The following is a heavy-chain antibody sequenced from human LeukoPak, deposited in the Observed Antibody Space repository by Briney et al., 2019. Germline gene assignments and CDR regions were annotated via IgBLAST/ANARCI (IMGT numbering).Heavy chain of an antibody. Sequence: GGSLRLSCVASGFTFSTYGMNWVRQAPGKGLEWVSYISSSSSTIYYADSVKGRFTISRDNAKNPLYLQMNSLRAEDTAVYYCARGPAGNWNYWGQGTLVTVSS. CDR2: ISSSSSTI. D-gene: IGHD1-1*01. V-gene: IGHV3-48*01. J-gene: IGHJ4*02. CDR1: GFTFSTYG. CDR3: ARGPAGNWNY.